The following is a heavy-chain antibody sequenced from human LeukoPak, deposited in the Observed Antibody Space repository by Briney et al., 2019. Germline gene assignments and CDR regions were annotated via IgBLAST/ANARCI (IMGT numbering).Heavy chain of an antibody. D-gene: IGHD3-9*01. CDR1: GGSFSGHY. J-gene: IGHJ4*02. CDR3: ARGHLTGKVKIDF. Sequence: SETLSLTCAVHGGSFSGHYWSWIRQPPGKGLEWIGEINHSGRTNYNPSLKSRVSISVDTSKNQFSLNLTSVTAADTALYYCARGHLTGKVKIDFWGQGTLVTVAS. V-gene: IGHV4-34*01. CDR2: INHSGRT.